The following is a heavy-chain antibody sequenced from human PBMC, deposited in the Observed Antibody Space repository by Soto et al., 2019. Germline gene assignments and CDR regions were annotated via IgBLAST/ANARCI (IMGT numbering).Heavy chain of an antibody. CDR1: GGSISSYY. CDR2: IYYSGST. CDR3: ARGGTVVNGFDY. V-gene: IGHV4-59*01. Sequence: QVQLQESGPGLVKPSETLSLTCTVSGGSISSYYWSWIRQPPGMGLEWIGYIYYSGSTNYNPSLKSRVTISVVTSKNQFSLKLSSVTAADTAVYYCARGGTVVNGFDYWGQGTLVTVSS. D-gene: IGHD2-15*01. J-gene: IGHJ4*02.